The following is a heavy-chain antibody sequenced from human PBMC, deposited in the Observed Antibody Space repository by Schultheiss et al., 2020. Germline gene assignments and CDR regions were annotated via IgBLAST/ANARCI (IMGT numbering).Heavy chain of an antibody. J-gene: IGHJ6*03. CDR1: GYSFTSYW. D-gene: IGHD2-2*02. V-gene: IGHV5-51*01. Sequence: GGSLRLSCKGSGYSFTSYWIGWVRQMPGKGLEWMGIIYPGDSDTRYSPSFQGQVTISADKSNSTAYLQWSSLKASDTAMYYCARLGCSSTSCYRNYYYYYMDVWGKGTTVNVYS. CDR3: ARLGCSSTSCYRNYYYYYMDV. CDR2: IYPGDSDT.